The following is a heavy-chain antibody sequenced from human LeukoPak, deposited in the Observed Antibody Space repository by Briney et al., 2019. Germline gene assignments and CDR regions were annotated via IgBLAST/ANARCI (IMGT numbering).Heavy chain of an antibody. Sequence: SETLSLTCTVSGASISSYFWSWIRQPPGKGLEWIGYIYYSGSTNYNPSLKSRVTISVDTSKNQFSLKLTSVTAADTAVYYCARTTEGGYTYGYFYYYYMDVWGKGTTVTISS. V-gene: IGHV4-59*01. D-gene: IGHD5-18*01. CDR3: ARTTEGGYTYGYFYYYYMDV. CDR1: GASISSYF. J-gene: IGHJ6*03. CDR2: IYYSGST.